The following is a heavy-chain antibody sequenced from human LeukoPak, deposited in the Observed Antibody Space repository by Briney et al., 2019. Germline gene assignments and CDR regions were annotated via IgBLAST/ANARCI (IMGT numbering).Heavy chain of an antibody. CDR1: GFTFSSYS. Sequence: PEGSLRLSCAASGFTFSSYSMNWVRQAPGKGLEWVSSISSSSSYIYYADSVKGRFTISRDNAKNSLYLQMNSLRAEDTAVYYCARPSYYYYGMDVWGQGTTVTVSS. J-gene: IGHJ6*02. CDR2: ISSSSSYI. CDR3: ARPSYYYYGMDV. V-gene: IGHV3-21*01.